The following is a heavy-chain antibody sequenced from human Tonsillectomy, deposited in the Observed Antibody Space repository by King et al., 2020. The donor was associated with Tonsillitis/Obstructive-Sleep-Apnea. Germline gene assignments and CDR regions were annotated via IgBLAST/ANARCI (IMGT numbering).Heavy chain of an antibody. D-gene: IGHD3-9*01. CDR1: GFTFSDFY. V-gene: IGHV3-11*05. CDR2: ISSSGSYT. CDR3: ARERSRYDILTGSSSYYFDY. J-gene: IGHJ4*02. Sequence: VQLVESGGGLVKPGGSLRLSCAASGFTFSDFYMSWIRQAPGKGLQWISYISSSGSYTNYGDSVKGRFTISRDNAKKSLFLQMNSLRAEDTAVYFCARERSRYDILTGSSSYYFDYWGQGTLVTVSS.